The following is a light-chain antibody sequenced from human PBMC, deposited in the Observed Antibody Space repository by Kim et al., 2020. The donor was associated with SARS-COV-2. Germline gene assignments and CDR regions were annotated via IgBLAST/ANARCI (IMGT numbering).Light chain of an antibody. CDR3: KHYNDLTALS. V-gene: IGKV3-15*01. J-gene: IGKJ4*01. CDR2: GAS. CDR1: QSVSTN. Sequence: EIVMTQSPATLSVSPGERATLSCRASQSVSTNVAWYRQKPGQAPRLLIYGASTRATGIPDRFSGSGSGTEFSLTISSLQSEDFAVYYCKHYNDLTALSFGGGRTVDIK.